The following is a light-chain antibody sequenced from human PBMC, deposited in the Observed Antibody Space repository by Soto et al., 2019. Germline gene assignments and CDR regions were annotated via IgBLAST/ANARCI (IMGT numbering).Light chain of an antibody. V-gene: IGKV3-15*01. CDR1: QIVNTN. CDR2: AAS. J-gene: IGKJ1*01. Sequence: IVMTQSPAALSVSPGDSDTLSCRASQIVNTNVAWYQQRPGQAPRLLIFAASTRATGVAARFSGSGAGTKFTLTVDSLQSEDFAVYYCQQYNNWPRTFGQGTKVDI. CDR3: QQYNNWPRT.